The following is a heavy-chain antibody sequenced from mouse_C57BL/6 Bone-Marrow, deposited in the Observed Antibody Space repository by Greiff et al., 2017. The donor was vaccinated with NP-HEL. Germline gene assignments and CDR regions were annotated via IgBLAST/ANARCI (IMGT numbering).Heavy chain of an antibody. Sequence: QVQLQQPGAELVKPGASVKLSCKASGYTFTSYWMPWVKQRPGQGLEWIGMIHHNSGSTHYNEKFKSKATLTVDKSSSTAYMQLSSLTSEDSAVYYCARAGYYGSSNYAMDYWGQGTSVTVSS. V-gene: IGHV1-64*01. J-gene: IGHJ4*01. CDR3: ARAGYYGSSNYAMDY. D-gene: IGHD1-1*01. CDR2: IHHNSGST. CDR1: GYTFTSYW.